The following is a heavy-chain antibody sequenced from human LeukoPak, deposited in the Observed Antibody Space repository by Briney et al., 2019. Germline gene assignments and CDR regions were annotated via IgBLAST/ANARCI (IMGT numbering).Heavy chain of an antibody. J-gene: IGHJ4*02. CDR2: IIPIFGTA. CDR3: ARVTSGYENRGIDY. Sequence: SVKVSCKASGGTFSSYAISWVRQAPGQGLEWMGGIIPIFGTANYAQKFQGRVTITADESTSTAYMELSSLRSEDTAVYYCARVTSGYENRGIDYRGQGTLVTVSS. V-gene: IGHV1-69*01. D-gene: IGHD5-12*01. CDR1: GGTFSSYA.